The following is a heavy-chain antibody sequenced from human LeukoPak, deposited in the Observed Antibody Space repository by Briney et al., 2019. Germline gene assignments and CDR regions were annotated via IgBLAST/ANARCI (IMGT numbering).Heavy chain of an antibody. CDR2: IISSNHAI. CDR3: ARGYYSLGYFDY. V-gene: IGHV3-48*02. Sequence: GALRLSCAASGFLFSSYSMSWVRQAPGKGLEWLSYIISSNHAIYYADSVKGRFNISRDNAKNSLFLQMNSLRDEDTAVYYCARGYYSLGYFDYWGQGALVTVSS. J-gene: IGHJ4*02. D-gene: IGHD3-22*01. CDR1: GFLFSSYS.